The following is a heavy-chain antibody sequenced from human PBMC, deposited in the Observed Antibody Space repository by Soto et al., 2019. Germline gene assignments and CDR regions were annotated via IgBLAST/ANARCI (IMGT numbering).Heavy chain of an antibody. CDR2: INPNTGGT. CDR1: GYTFTDYY. Sequence: GASVKVSCKASGYTFTDYYMHWVRQAPGQGLEWMGWINPNTGGTNYAQSFQGWVTMTRDTSISTAYMELSRLRSDDTAVYYCARERLSAGGFDFWGQGTLVTVSS. CDR3: ARERLSAGGFDF. V-gene: IGHV1-2*04. J-gene: IGHJ4*02. D-gene: IGHD1-26*01.